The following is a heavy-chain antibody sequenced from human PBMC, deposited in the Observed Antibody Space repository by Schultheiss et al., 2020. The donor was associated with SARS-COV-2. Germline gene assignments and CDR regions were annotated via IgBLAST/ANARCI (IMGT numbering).Heavy chain of an antibody. J-gene: IGHJ4*02. D-gene: IGHD6-13*01. CDR1: GFTFDDYA. Sequence: GGSLRLSCAASGFTFDDYAMHWVRQAPGKGLEWVSGISWNSGSIGYADSVKGRFTISRDNAKNSLYLQMNSLRAEDTALYYCAKDTKYSSSFDYWGQGTLVTVSS. CDR2: ISWNSGSI. V-gene: IGHV3-9*01. CDR3: AKDTKYSSSFDY.